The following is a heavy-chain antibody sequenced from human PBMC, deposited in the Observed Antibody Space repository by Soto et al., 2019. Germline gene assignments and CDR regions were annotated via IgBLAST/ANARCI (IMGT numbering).Heavy chain of an antibody. V-gene: IGHV3-15*07. CDR1: GFPFSNAW. CDR3: TTDSYITSIIVRFDY. Sequence: GGSLRLSCAASGFPFSNAWINWVRQAPGKGLEWVGRVKSKNDGGTTDFAAPVKGRFAISRDDSKNMVYLEMNSLQTEDTAIYYCTTDSYITSIIVRFDYWGHGTLVTVPQ. D-gene: IGHD3-22*01. J-gene: IGHJ4*01. CDR2: VKSKNDGGTT.